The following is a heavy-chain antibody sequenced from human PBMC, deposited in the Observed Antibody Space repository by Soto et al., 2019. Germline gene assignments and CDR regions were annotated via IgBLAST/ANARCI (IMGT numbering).Heavy chain of an antibody. CDR3: ARDTGTYPYYFDY. V-gene: IGHV4-30-4*01. CDR2: IHHSGST. Sequence: LSLTCTISGGSISSGENFWNWIRQSPGKGLEWIGYIHHSGSTYYNPSLKSRLTISVDTSKNQISLKLNSVTAADTAVYYCARDTGTYPYYFDYWGQGTLVTVSS. J-gene: IGHJ4*02. D-gene: IGHD1-26*01. CDR1: GGSISSGENF.